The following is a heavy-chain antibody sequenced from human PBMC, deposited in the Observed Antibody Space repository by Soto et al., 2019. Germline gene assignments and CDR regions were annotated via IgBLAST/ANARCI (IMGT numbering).Heavy chain of an antibody. J-gene: IGHJ6*02. CDR2: INPNSGGT. D-gene: IGHD6-6*01. CDR3: ARRDSSNSSSSGYYYYYGMDV. Sequence: ASVKVSCKASGYTFTGYYMHWVRQAPGQGLEWMGWINPNSGGTNYAQKFQGWVTMTRDTSISTAYMELSRLRSDDTAVYYCARRDSSNSSSSGYYYYYGMDVWGQGTTVTVS. V-gene: IGHV1-2*04. CDR1: GYTFTGYY.